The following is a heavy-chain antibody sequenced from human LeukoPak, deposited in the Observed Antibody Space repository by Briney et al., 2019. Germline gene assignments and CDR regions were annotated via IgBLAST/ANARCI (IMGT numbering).Heavy chain of an antibody. CDR3: ATYSSLNRREFQY. CDR2: ISGSSNYI. J-gene: IGHJ1*01. V-gene: IGHV3-11*06. Sequence: GGSLRLSCAASGFTFSDYYMSWIRQAPGKGLEWLSYISGSSNYINYADSVRGRFTVSRDNAKNSLYLQMNSLRAEDTAVYYCATYSSLNRREFQYWGQGTLLTVSS. CDR1: GFTFSDYY. D-gene: IGHD3-22*01.